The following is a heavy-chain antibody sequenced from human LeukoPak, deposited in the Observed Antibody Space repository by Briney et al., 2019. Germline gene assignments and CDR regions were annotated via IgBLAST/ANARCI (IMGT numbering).Heavy chain of an antibody. J-gene: IGHJ4*02. V-gene: IGHV4-59*01. Sequence: SETLSLTCTVSGVSISSYYWSWIRQPPGKGLEWVGYIYYSGSTNYNPSLKSRVTISVDTSKNQFSLKLSSVTAADTAVYYCAREGRSLAAAVFDYWGQGTLVTVSS. CDR1: GVSISSYY. CDR2: IYYSGST. CDR3: AREGRSLAAAVFDY. D-gene: IGHD2-2*01.